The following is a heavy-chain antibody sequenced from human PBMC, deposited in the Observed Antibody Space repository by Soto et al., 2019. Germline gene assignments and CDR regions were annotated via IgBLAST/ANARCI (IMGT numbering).Heavy chain of an antibody. CDR2: ISAYSGNT. Sequence: ASVKVSCKASGYTFTSYGISWVRQAPGQGLEWMGWISAYSGNTNYAQKLQGRVTMTTDTSTSTAYMELRSLRSDDTAVYYCARGLGATIFGSREGNWFDPWGQGTLVTVSS. CDR3: ARGLGATIFGSREGNWFDP. CDR1: GYTFTSYG. J-gene: IGHJ5*02. V-gene: IGHV1-18*01. D-gene: IGHD3-3*01.